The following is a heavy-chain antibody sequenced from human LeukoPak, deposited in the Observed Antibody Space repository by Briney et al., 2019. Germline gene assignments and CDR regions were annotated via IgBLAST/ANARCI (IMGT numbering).Heavy chain of an antibody. CDR1: GFTFSSYS. CDR3: ARVQLYCSSTSCYPNFDY. CDR2: ISSSSSTI. V-gene: IGHV3-48*04. Sequence: GGSLRLSCAASGFTFSSYSMNWVRQAPGKGLEWGSYISSSSSTIYYADSVKGRFTISRDNAKDSLYLQMNSLRAEDTAVYYCARVQLYCSSTSCYPNFDYWGQGTLVTVSS. J-gene: IGHJ4*02. D-gene: IGHD2-2*01.